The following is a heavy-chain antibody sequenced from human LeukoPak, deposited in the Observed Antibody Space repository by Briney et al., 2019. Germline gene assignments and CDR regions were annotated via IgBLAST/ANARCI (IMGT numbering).Heavy chain of an antibody. CDR1: GGSISSSDYY. D-gene: IGHD6-13*01. J-gene: IGHJ3*02. CDR3: ARRGIAAPDAFDI. CDR2: IYYSGST. V-gene: IGHV4-39*01. Sequence: SETLSLTCTVTGGSISSSDYYWGWIRQPPGKGLEWSGNIYYSGSTYYNPSLKSRVTISVDTSKNQFSLKLSSVTAADTAVYYCARRGIAAPDAFDIWGQGTMVTVSS.